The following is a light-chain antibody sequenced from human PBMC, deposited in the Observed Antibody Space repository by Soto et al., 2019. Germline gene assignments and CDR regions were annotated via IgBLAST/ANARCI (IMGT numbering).Light chain of an antibody. CDR2: ATS. J-gene: IGKJ1*01. CDR3: QQDGSSRST. Sequence: DIVLTQCSGTRPVSLGETAALSCRASQSVSSRYLAWYQQKSGQAPRLLIYATSSRATDIPDRFIGYGSGTDFTLTISVLEPEDFAVYYCQQDGSSRSTLGQGTKVDI. V-gene: IGKV3-20*01. CDR1: QSVSSRY.